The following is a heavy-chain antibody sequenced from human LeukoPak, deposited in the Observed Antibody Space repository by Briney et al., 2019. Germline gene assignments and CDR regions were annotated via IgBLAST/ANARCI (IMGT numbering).Heavy chain of an antibody. D-gene: IGHD7-27*01. CDR2: IRYDGSNK. J-gene: IGHJ4*02. V-gene: IGHV3-30*02. CDR3: ARALRGWGNFDY. Sequence: GGSLRLSCAASGFTFSSYGMHWVRQAPGKGLEWVACIRYDGSNKCYADSVKGRFTISRDNSKNTLYLQMNSLRAEDTAVYYCARALRGWGNFDYWGQGTLVTVSS. CDR1: GFTFSSYG.